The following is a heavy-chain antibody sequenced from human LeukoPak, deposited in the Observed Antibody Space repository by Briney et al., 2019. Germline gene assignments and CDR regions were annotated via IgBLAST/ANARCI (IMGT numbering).Heavy chain of an antibody. J-gene: IGHJ3*02. V-gene: IGHV4-31*11. CDR3: ARDVVVTSSPDAFDI. CDR2: ISNSGTT. Sequence: PSQTLSLTCAVSGDSVSSGGYRWTWIRQHPGKGLEWIGYISNSGTTSYNPSLKSRVSISVDTSNNQFSLRLSSVTAADTAVYYCARDVVVTSSPDAFDIWGQGTMVTVSS. CDR1: GDSVSSGGYR. D-gene: IGHD2-21*02.